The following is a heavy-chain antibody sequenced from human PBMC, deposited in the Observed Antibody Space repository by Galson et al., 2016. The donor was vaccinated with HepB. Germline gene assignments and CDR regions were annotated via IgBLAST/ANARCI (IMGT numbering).Heavy chain of an antibody. CDR3: ARGHGGDWRDYYGVDV. Sequence: SVKVSCKASGYTFSSYGINWVRQAPGQGLEWLGWINAGTGITKYSQKFRDRVTITRDTSANTVYLDMTSLRSEDTAVFYCARGHGGDWRDYYGVDVWGQGTTVTVSS. CDR1: GYTFSSYG. CDR2: INAGTGIT. V-gene: IGHV1-3*01. D-gene: IGHD2-21*02. J-gene: IGHJ6*02.